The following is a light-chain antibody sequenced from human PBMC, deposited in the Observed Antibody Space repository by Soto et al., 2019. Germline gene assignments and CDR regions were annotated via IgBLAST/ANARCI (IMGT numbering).Light chain of an antibody. CDR2: DAS. CDR3: QQYDHLPLT. Sequence: DIQMTQSPSSLSASVGDRVTITCQASQDISNFLNWYQQKPGKAPKLLIYDASNLETGVPSRFSGSGSGTDFTFTISRLQAEDIATYYCQQYDHLPLTFGGGTKVEIK. CDR1: QDISNF. J-gene: IGKJ4*01. V-gene: IGKV1-33*01.